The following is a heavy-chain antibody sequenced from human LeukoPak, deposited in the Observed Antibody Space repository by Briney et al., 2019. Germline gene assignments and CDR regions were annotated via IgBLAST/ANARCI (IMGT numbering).Heavy chain of an antibody. J-gene: IGHJ4*02. CDR2: ISSSGTYI. V-gene: IGHV3-21*01. CDR3: ARDLPFDY. Sequence: PGGSLSLSCAASVFTFSSYNMNWVRQAPGPGLEWVSSISSSGTYIYYADSVKGRLTISRDNAKTSLYLQMNSLRADDTAMYYCARDLPFDYWGQGALVTVS. D-gene: IGHD5/OR15-5a*01. CDR1: VFTFSSYN.